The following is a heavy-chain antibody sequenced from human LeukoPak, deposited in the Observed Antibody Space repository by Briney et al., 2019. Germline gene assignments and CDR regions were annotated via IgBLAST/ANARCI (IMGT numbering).Heavy chain of an antibody. CDR2: IKVANGYT. CDR1: GYTFSDYV. V-gene: IGHV1-3*01. D-gene: IGHD2-2*01. Sequence: ASVKVSCKASGYTFSDYVIHWVRQAPGQRLEWMGWIKVANGYTKYSQKFQGRVTITWDTSANTAYMELSRLRSEDRAVYYCARVRARSYCSSTSCYGYWGQGTLVTVSS. J-gene: IGHJ4*02. CDR3: ARVRARSYCSSTSCYGY.